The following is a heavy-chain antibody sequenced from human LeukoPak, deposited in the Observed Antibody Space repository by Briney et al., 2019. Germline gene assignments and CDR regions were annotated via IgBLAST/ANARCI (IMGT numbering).Heavy chain of an antibody. Sequence: GGSLRLSCVDTGVTFRAYTMNWVRQAPGKGLEWISNISSSSNTIYYADSVKGRFTVSRDNAKNSLYLHMNSLSVEDTATYYCARGGHVGGGTYYTYWYFDLWGRGTLVTVSS. CDR3: ARGGHVGGGTYYTYWYFDL. J-gene: IGHJ2*01. V-gene: IGHV3-48*04. CDR1: GVTFRAYT. CDR2: ISSSSNTI. D-gene: IGHD3-16*01.